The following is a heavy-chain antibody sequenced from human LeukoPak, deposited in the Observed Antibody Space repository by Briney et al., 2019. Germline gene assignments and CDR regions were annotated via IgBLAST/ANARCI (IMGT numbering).Heavy chain of an antibody. CDR1: GGTFSSYA. J-gene: IGHJ4*02. CDR3: ARHSGKNSGYDYAFDY. Sequence: GASVKLSCKASGGTFSSYAISWVRQAPGKGLEWMGGIIPIFGTANYAQKFQGRVTITADKSTSTAYMELSSLRSEDTAVYYCARHSGKNSGYDYAFDYWGQGTLVTVSS. D-gene: IGHD5-12*01. V-gene: IGHV1-69*06. CDR2: IIPIFGTA.